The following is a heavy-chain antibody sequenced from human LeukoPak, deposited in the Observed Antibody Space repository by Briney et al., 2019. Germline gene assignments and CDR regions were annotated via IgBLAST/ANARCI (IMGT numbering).Heavy chain of an antibody. J-gene: IGHJ4*02. CDR1: GGSISSHY. D-gene: IGHD6-13*01. CDR2: IYYSGST. CDR3: ARDEDSSSWYYLDY. V-gene: IGHV4-59*11. Sequence: SETLSLTCTVSGGSISSHYWSWIRQPPGKGLEWIGYIYYSGSTNYNPSLKRRVTISVDTSKNQFSLKLSSVTAADTAVYYWARDEDSSSWYYLDYWGQGTLVTVSS.